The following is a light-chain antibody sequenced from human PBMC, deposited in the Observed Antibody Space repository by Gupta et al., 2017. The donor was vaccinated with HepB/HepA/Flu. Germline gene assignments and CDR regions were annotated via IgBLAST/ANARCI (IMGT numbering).Light chain of an antibody. CDR2: RTD. V-gene: IGLV1-47*01. CDR3: AAWDDSRSGLV. J-gene: IGLJ3*02. Sequence: QSVLTQPPSASGAPGQRVTISGSGSSSNIGSNYVYWYQQLPATAPKVLIFRTDQRPSAVPARFSASKSGTTASLATIGLPAEDEADYYCAAWDDSRSGLVFGGGTKLTVL. CDR1: SSNIGSNY.